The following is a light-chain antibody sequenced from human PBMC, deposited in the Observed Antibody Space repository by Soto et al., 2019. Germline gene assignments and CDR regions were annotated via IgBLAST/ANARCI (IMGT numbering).Light chain of an antibody. V-gene: IGKV3-20*01. CDR3: QQYGRSPWT. J-gene: IGKJ1*01. Sequence: EIVLTQSPGTLSLSPGESATLSCRASQSVSSTYLASHQQKPGQAPRLLIYGASNRATGIPDRFSGSGSGTDFTLTISRLEPEDFAVYYCQQYGRSPWTLGQGTKVEIK. CDR2: GAS. CDR1: QSVSSTY.